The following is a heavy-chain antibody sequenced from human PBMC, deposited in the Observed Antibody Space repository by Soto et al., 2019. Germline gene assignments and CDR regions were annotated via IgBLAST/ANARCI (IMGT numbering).Heavy chain of an antibody. CDR3: ARVVHGSGSYYNGLYYFDY. CDR2: IYYSGST. V-gene: IGHV4-59*01. D-gene: IGHD3-10*01. Sequence: SETLSLTCTVSGGSISSYYWSWIRQPPGKGLEWIGYIYYSGSTNYNPSLKSRVTISVDTSKNQFSLKLSSVTAADTAVYYCARVVHGSGSYYNGLYYFDYWGQGTLVTVSS. J-gene: IGHJ4*02. CDR1: GGSISSYY.